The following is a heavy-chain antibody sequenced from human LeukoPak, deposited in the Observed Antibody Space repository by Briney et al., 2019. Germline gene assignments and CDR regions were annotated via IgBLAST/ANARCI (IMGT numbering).Heavy chain of an antibody. CDR2: TSAYNGNT. J-gene: IGHJ4*02. CDR1: GYTFTSYG. CDR3: ARVTPYYDFWSGYYDY. Sequence: GASVKVSCKASGYTFTSYGISWVRQAPGQGLEWMGWTSAYNGNTNYAQKLQGRVTMTTDTSTSTAYMELRSLRSDDTAVYYCARVTPYYDFWSGYYDYWGQGTLVTVSS. V-gene: IGHV1-18*01. D-gene: IGHD3-3*01.